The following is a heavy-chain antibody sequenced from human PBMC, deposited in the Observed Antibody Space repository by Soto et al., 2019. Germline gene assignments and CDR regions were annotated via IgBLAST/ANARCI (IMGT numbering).Heavy chain of an antibody. CDR3: ARDPAP. Sequence: QVQLQESGPGLVKPSQTLSLTCTVSGGSISRGGYYWSWIRQHPGKGLEWIGYIYNSGSTYYNPSRHRRVTITADTSKNQSSLKLSSVTAADTAVYYCARDPAPWGQGTLVTVSS. CDR2: IYNSGST. V-gene: IGHV4-31*03. J-gene: IGHJ5*02. CDR1: GGSISRGGYY.